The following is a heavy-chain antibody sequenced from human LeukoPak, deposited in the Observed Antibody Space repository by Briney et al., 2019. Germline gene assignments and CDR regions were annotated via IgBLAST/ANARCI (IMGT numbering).Heavy chain of an antibody. CDR2: IIPILGIA. V-gene: IGHV1-69*04. D-gene: IGHD2-21*02. CDR3: ARTPRLVVTAISWFDP. J-gene: IGHJ5*02. CDR1: GGTFSSYA. Sequence: ASVKVSCKASGGTFSSYAISWVRQAPGQGLEWMGRIIPILGIANYAQKLQGRVTITADKSTSTAYMELSSLRSEDTAVYYCARTPRLVVTAISWFDPWGQGTLVTVSS.